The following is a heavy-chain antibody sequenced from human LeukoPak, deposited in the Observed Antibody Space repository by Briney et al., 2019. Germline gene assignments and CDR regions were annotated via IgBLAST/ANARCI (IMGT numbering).Heavy chain of an antibody. CDR2: ISYDGSNK. CDR3: AKDKLATGRLFDY. J-gene: IGHJ4*02. D-gene: IGHD1-1*01. V-gene: IGHV3-30*18. Sequence: GGSLRLSCAASGFTFRSYGMHWVRQAPGKGLEWVAVISYDGSNKYYADSVKGRFTISRDNSKNTLYLQMNSLRAEDTAVYYCAKDKLATGRLFDYWGQGTLVTVSS. CDR1: GFTFRSYG.